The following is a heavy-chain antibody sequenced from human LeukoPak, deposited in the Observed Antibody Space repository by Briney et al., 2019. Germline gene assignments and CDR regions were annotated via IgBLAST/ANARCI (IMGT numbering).Heavy chain of an antibody. Sequence: GGSLRLSCAASGFSFSSYWMSWVRQAPGKGLEWVANIKQDGSEKYYVDSVKGRFTISRDNAKNSLYLQMNSLRAEDTAVYYCARDNSVGDTAWWFDPWGQGTLVTDSS. CDR1: GFSFSSYW. CDR2: IKQDGSEK. J-gene: IGHJ5*02. D-gene: IGHD3-16*01. V-gene: IGHV3-7*01. CDR3: ARDNSVGDTAWWFDP.